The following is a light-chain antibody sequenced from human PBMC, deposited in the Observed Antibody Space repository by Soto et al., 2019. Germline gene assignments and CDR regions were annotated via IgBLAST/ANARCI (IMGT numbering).Light chain of an antibody. Sequence: EIVLTQSPGTLSLSPGESATLSCRASQNITSNSLAWYQQKYGQAPRLLIFTASTRATAIPDRFSGSGSGTDFTLTISRLEPEDFAVYFRQQYLSSPRTFGQGTKVDIK. V-gene: IGKV3-20*01. CDR3: QQYLSSPRT. CDR1: QNITSNS. J-gene: IGKJ1*01. CDR2: TAS.